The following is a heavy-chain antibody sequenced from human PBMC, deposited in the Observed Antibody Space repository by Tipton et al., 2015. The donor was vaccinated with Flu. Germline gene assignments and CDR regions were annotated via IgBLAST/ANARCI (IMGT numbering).Heavy chain of an antibody. J-gene: IGHJ4*02. Sequence: LSLTCAASGFTFSNYWMTWVRQAPGKGLEWLANIKEDGSDKHYVDSVKGRFIISRDNAKNSLYLQINSLRVEDTAVFYCAKSGGFDSWNQGALVIVSS. D-gene: IGHD1-26*01. V-gene: IGHV3-7*01. CDR2: IKEDGSDK. CDR3: AKSGGFDS. CDR1: GFTFSNYW.